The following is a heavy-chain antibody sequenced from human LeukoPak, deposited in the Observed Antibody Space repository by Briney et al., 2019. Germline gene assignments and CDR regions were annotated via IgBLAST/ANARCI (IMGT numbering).Heavy chain of an antibody. CDR2: IKQDGSEK. J-gene: IGHJ3*02. CDR3: ARSRDGYNVESAFDI. Sequence: GGSLRLSCAASGFTFSSYWMSWVRQAPGKGLEWVANIKQDGSEKYYVDSVKGRFTISRDNAKNSLYLQMNSLRAEDTAVYYCARSRDGYNVESAFDIWGQGTMVTVSS. V-gene: IGHV3-7*03. CDR1: GFTFSSYW. D-gene: IGHD5-24*01.